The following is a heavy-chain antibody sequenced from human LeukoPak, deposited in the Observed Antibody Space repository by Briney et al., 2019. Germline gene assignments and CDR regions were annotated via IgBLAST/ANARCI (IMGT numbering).Heavy chain of an antibody. Sequence: SETLSLTCAVYGGSFSGYYWSWIRQPPGKGLEWIGEINHSGSTNYNPSLKSRVTISVDTSKNQFSLKLSSVTAADTAVYYCARQPYYYARYYFDYWGQGTLVTVSS. CDR1: GGSFSGYY. CDR3: ARQPYYYARYYFDY. CDR2: INHSGST. V-gene: IGHV4-34*01. J-gene: IGHJ4*02. D-gene: IGHD3-22*01.